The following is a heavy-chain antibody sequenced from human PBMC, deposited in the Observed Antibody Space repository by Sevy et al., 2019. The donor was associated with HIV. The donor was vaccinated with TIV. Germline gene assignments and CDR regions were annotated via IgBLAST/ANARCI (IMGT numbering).Heavy chain of an antibody. V-gene: IGHV3-66*01. CDR1: GFSVNSNY. Sequence: GGYLRLSCAASGFSVNSNYMTWVRQAPGKGLEGVSVIYSDETTYHADSVKDRFTISRDNSKNMLYLQMSSLRAEDTAIYYCARGKSGDGYALNYWGQGTLVTVSS. CDR2: IYSDETT. D-gene: IGHD5-18*01. CDR3: ARGKSGDGYALNY. J-gene: IGHJ4*02.